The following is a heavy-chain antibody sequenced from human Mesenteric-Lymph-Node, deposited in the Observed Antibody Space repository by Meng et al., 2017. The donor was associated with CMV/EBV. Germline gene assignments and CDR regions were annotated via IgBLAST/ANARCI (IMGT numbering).Heavy chain of an antibody. CDR2: IYYSGST. D-gene: IGHD4-11*01. J-gene: IGHJ6*02. CDR3: ARDRPDYSRGGMDV. V-gene: IGHV4-59*12. CDR1: GGSISSYY. Sequence: SETLSLTCTVSGGSISSYYWSWIRQPPGKGLEWIGYIYYSGSTNYNPSIKSRVTISVDTSKNQFSLKLSSVTAADTAVYYCARDRPDYSRGGMDVWGQGTTVTVSS.